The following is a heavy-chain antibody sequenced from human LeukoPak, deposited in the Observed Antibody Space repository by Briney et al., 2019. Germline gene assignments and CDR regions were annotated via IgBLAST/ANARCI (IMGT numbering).Heavy chain of an antibody. Sequence: GGSLRLSCAASGFTFINYGMHWVRQAPGKGLEWVAFIRYDGTNKFYADSVKGRFTISRDTSKNTLYLQMNSPRAEDTAVYYCARDSHYYYGMDVWGQGTTVTVSS. CDR1: GFTFINYG. CDR3: ARDSHYYYGMDV. J-gene: IGHJ6*02. CDR2: IRYDGTNK. V-gene: IGHV3-30*02.